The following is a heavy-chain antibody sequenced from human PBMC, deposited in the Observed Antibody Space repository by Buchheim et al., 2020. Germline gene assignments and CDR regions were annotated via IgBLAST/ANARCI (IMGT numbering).Heavy chain of an antibody. Sequence: EVQLVESGGGLVQPGGSLRLSCAASGFTFSDYWMTWVRQAPGKGLEWVANIKPDGGEKYYMGSVKGRFTISRDNAVNSLYLQLNSLRVEDSAVYYCATDHRSGQREIFYFYYGMDVWGQGTT. CDR2: IKPDGGEK. D-gene: IGHD1-1*01. CDR3: ATDHRSGQREIFYFYYGMDV. V-gene: IGHV3-7*01. CDR1: GFTFSDYW. J-gene: IGHJ6*02.